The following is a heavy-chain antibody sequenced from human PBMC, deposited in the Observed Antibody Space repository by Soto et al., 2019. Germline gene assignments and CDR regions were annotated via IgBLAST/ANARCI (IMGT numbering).Heavy chain of an antibody. V-gene: IGHV3-74*03. CDR2: LSSDGFGA. J-gene: IGHJ4*02. CDR1: VFSLSPYW. Sequence: VGSLRLSCASSVFSLSPYWMHWVRQVPGRGLEWVARLSSDGFGAAYADSVKGRFFISRDIARNTLSLQMNSLRADDTAVYYCARDLGGPDYWGRGTSVIVSS. D-gene: IGHD3-16*01. CDR3: ARDLGGPDY.